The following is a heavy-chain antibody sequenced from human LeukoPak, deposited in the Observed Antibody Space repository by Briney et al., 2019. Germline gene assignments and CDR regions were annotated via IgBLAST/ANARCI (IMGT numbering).Heavy chain of an antibody. V-gene: IGHV4-61*01. CDR1: GGSISSTSYY. CDR2: IYHSGST. J-gene: IGHJ4*02. D-gene: IGHD6-13*01. CDR3: ATGYSSTWYYFDY. Sequence: SEPLSLTCTVSGGSISSTSYYWSWIRQPPGKGVEWIGYIYHSGSTNYNPSLKSRVTISADTSKDQFSLKLASVTAADTAVYYCATGYSSTWYYFDYWGQGTLVTVSS.